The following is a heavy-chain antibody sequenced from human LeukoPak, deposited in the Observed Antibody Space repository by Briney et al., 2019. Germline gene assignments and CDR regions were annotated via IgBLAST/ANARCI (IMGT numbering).Heavy chain of an antibody. CDR3: VSPRGFSYGYFDY. CDR2: IYYSKNT. D-gene: IGHD5-18*01. J-gene: IGHJ4*02. Sequence: PSETLSLTCTVSGGSISSSSAYWDWIRQPPGKGLEWIGSIYYSKNTYYNPSLKSRDTISADTSKNQLSLTLGSVSATDTAVYYCVSPRGFSYGYFDYWGQGTLVTVSS. CDR1: GGSISSSSAY. V-gene: IGHV4-39*01.